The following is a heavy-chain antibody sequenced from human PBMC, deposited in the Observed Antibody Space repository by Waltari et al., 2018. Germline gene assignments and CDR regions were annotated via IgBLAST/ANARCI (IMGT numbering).Heavy chain of an antibody. Sequence: EVQLVESGGGLVKPGGSLRLSCAASGFTFSSYSMNWVRQAPGRGLGWVSSISSSSSYIYYADSVKGRFTISRDNAKNSLYLQMNSLRAEDTAVYYCARGGTGYDYFDYWGQGTLVTVSS. CDR1: GFTFSSYS. J-gene: IGHJ4*02. CDR2: ISSSSSYI. V-gene: IGHV3-21*01. CDR3: ARGGTGYDYFDY. D-gene: IGHD5-12*01.